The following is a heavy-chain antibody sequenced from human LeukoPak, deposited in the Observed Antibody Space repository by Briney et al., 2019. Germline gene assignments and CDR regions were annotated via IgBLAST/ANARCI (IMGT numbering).Heavy chain of an antibody. CDR2: ISAYNGDT. D-gene: IGHD3-22*01. Sequence: ASVKVSCKASGYTFSSYGISWLRQAPGQGLEWMGWISAYNGDTKYAQKLQGRVTMTTDTSTSTAYMELRSLRSDDTAVYYCARDVRGIVGMDYFDYWGQGTLVTVSS. CDR1: GYTFSSYG. J-gene: IGHJ4*02. CDR3: ARDVRGIVGMDYFDY. V-gene: IGHV1-18*01.